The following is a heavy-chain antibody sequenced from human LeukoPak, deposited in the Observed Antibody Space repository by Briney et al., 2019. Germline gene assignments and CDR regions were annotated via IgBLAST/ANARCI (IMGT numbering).Heavy chain of an antibody. CDR3: ARFRTNYYGSGSYYKNWFDP. D-gene: IGHD3-10*01. Sequence: SETLSLTCAVYGGSFSGYYWSWIRQPPGKGLEWIGEINHSGGTNYNPSLKSRVTISVDTSKNQFSLKLSSVTAADTAVYYCARFRTNYYGSGSYYKNWFDPWGQGPWSPSPQ. CDR2: INHSGGT. CDR1: GGSFSGYY. V-gene: IGHV4-34*01. J-gene: IGHJ5*02.